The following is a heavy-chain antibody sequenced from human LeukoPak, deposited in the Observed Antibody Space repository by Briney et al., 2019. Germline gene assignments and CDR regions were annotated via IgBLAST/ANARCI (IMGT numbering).Heavy chain of an antibody. D-gene: IGHD1-26*01. CDR2: MNANSGNT. CDR3: ARYSGSFTVAAS. V-gene: IGHV1-8*01. J-gene: IGHJ5*02. Sequence: GASVKVSCKASGYTFTSYDINWVRQATGQGLEWMGWMNANSGNTGYAQKFQGRVTMTTNTSISTAYMELSSLTSEDPAVYYCARYSGSFTVAASWGQGPLVTVSS. CDR1: GYTFTSYD.